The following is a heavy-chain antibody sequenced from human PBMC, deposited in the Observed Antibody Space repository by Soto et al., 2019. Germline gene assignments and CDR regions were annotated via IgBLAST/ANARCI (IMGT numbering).Heavy chain of an antibody. CDR1: GFTFSSYG. D-gene: IGHD4-17*01. CDR2: ISYDGSNK. CDR3: AKDVRLRIHYYGMDV. Sequence: PGGSVRLSCAASGFTFSSYGMHWVRQAPGKGLEWVAVISYDGSNKYYADSVKGRFTISRDNSKNTLYLQMNSLRAEDTALYYCAKDVRLRIHYYGMDVWGQGTTVTVSS. V-gene: IGHV3-30*18. J-gene: IGHJ6*02.